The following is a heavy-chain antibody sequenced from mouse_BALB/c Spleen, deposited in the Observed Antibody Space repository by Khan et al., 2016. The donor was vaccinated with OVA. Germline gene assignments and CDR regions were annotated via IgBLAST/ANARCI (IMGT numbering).Heavy chain of an antibody. CDR2: ITSGGSYT. Sequence: EVELVESGGGLVKPGGSLRLSCAASGFTFSSYSMSWVRQTPEKRLEWVATITSGGSYTYYPDSVQGRFTISRDHAKNNLYLQMSRLKSEDTAIYYCTRDRNYYGSSFYFDYWGQGTTLTVSS. D-gene: IGHD1-1*01. CDR1: GFTFSSYS. CDR3: TRDRNYYGSSFYFDY. V-gene: IGHV5-6-4*01. J-gene: IGHJ2*01.